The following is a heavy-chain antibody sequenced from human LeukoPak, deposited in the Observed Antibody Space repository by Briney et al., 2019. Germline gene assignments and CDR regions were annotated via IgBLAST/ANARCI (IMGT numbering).Heavy chain of an antibody. CDR2: KSSDGRDK. CDR1: GFTFSTYA. V-gene: IGHV3-30*01. CDR3: ARDQSFIRVVTIGGLGY. J-gene: IGHJ4*02. Sequence: PEGCLRLSSAASGFTFSTYAMHWVRQAPGKGLEWVAAKSSDGRDKYYADSVKGRLTISRDNSKNTLFLQVNSLRTEDTALYYCARDQSFIRVVTIGGLGYWGQGTLVTVSS. D-gene: IGHD3-3*01.